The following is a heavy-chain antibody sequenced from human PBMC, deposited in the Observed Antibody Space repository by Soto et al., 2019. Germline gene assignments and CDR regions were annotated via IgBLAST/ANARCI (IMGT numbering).Heavy chain of an antibody. CDR2: IRSKGHNYAT. Sequence: LRLSCAASGFAFSGSAMYWVRQASGKGPEWVGRIRSKGHNYATEYAASVKGRFTISRDDSKNTAYLQMNSLQTEDTAVYYCTRDLFSYDYSGILWFDPWGQGTLVTVSS. CDR3: TRDLFSYDYSGILWFDP. J-gene: IGHJ5*02. CDR1: GFAFSGSA. D-gene: IGHD3-16*01. V-gene: IGHV3-73*01.